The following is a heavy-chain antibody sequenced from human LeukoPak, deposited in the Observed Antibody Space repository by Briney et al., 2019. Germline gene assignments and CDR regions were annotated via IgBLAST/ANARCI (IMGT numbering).Heavy chain of an antibody. J-gene: IGHJ6*02. D-gene: IGHD6-19*01. Sequence: GASVKVSCKASGYTFTSYGISWVRQAPGQGLEWMGWISAYNGNTNYAQKLQGRVTMTTDTSTSTAYMELRSLRSDDTAVYYCASGRGDYSSGWYSYYYYGMDVWGQGTTVTVSS. CDR2: ISAYNGNT. CDR1: GYTFTSYG. CDR3: ASGRGDYSSGWYSYYYYGMDV. V-gene: IGHV1-18*01.